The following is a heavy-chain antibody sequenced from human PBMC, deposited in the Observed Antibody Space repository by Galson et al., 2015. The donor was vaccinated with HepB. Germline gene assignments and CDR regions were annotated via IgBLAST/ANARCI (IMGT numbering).Heavy chain of an antibody. Sequence: SLRLSCAASGSTFSGRWMSWVRRAPGKGPEWVANINRDGSERYYADSVRGRFAISRDNAKNSLYLQMNSLRAEDTAVYFCIYSAGDCWGQGTLVTVSS. D-gene: IGHD5-12*01. CDR1: GSTFSGRW. V-gene: IGHV3-7*03. J-gene: IGHJ4*02. CDR2: INRDGSER. CDR3: IYSAGDC.